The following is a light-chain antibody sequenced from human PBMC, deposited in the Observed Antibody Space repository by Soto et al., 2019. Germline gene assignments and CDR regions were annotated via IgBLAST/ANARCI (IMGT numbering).Light chain of an antibody. Sequence: EIVMTQSPATLSVSPGERATLSCRASQSVSNNLAWYQQKPGQAPRLLIYGASTRATGIPARFSGSGSRTEFTLTISSLQSEHFAVYYCQQYNNWPPYTFGQGTKLEIK. CDR2: GAS. CDR3: QQYNNWPPYT. J-gene: IGKJ2*01. V-gene: IGKV3-15*01. CDR1: QSVSNN.